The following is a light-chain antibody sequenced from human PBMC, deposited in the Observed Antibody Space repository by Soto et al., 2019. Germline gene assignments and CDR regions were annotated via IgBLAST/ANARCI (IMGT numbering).Light chain of an antibody. Sequence: EIVLTQSPATLSVXPGGSATLSCRASQSVTFDLAWYQQRPGQAPRLLIYGAFKRATGVPARFSGSGSGTEFTLTISGLESEDFAVYYCQQYTNLETFGGGTKVDIK. J-gene: IGKJ4*01. CDR3: QQYTNLET. V-gene: IGKV3-15*01. CDR2: GAF. CDR1: QSVTFD.